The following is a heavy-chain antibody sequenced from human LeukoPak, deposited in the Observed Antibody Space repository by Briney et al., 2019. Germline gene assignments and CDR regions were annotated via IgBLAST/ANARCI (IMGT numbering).Heavy chain of an antibody. CDR3: MRPLTTVHDSFDV. CDR2: IYYTGST. CDR1: GVSVTSDHYY. V-gene: IGHV4-31*03. J-gene: IGHJ3*01. D-gene: IGHD4-11*01. Sequence: PSETLSLPCTVSGVSVTSDHYYWVWVRQHPGQGLEWIGYIYYTGSTSYNPSLKSRLTISADTFKNEFSLKLSSVTAADTALYYCMRPLTTVHDSFDVWGQGTMVTVSS.